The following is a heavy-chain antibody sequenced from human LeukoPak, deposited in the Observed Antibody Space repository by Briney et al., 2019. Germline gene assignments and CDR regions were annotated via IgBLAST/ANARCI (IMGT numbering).Heavy chain of an antibody. J-gene: IGHJ4*02. CDR3: ARGRGGTVVRGYLDY. Sequence: ASVKLSCTASGYTFTNYAIMWVRQAPGQGPEWMGWMNSNSGNTGYAQKFQGRVTMTRDTSINTTYMELHSLTSEDTAVYYCARGRGGTVVRGYLDYWGQGTLVTVSS. CDR1: GYTFTNYA. V-gene: IGHV1-8*01. D-gene: IGHD3-10*01. CDR2: MNSNSGNT.